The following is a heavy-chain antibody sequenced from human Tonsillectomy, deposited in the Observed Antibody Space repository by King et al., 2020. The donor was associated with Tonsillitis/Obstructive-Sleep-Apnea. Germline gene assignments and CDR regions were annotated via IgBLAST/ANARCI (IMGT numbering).Heavy chain of an antibody. J-gene: IGHJ4*02. CDR1: GYTFTNYG. V-gene: IGHV1-18*01. Sequence: QLVQSGAEVKKPGASVKVSCKASGYTFTNYGIIWVRQAPGQGLEWMGWISAYSGNTNYAQKLKGRVTMTTDTSTSTAYMELRSLRSDDTAIYYCARRFCSGGSCYSSDYWGQGTLVTVSS. D-gene: IGHD2-15*01. CDR2: ISAYSGNT. CDR3: ARRFCSGGSCYSSDY.